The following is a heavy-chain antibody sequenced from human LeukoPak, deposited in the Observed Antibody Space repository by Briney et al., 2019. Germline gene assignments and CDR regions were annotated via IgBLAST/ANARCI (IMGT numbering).Heavy chain of an antibody. CDR1: GFTFDGFG. CDR3: ARDRSGGGYSDY. D-gene: IGHD2-15*01. Sequence: GGSLRLSCAASGFTFDGFGLSWVRQVPGKGLEWGSGISWNGGTTDYADSVKGRFTISRDNAKNSLYLQMNSVRAEDTALYYCARDRSGGGYSDYWGQGTLVIVSS. V-gene: IGHV3-20*04. CDR2: ISWNGGTT. J-gene: IGHJ4*02.